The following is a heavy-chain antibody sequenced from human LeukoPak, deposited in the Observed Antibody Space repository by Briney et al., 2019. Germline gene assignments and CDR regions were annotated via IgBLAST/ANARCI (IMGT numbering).Heavy chain of an antibody. J-gene: IGHJ4*02. D-gene: IGHD5/OR15-5a*01. CDR1: GYTFTLYY. Sequence: ASMKVSCKASGYTFTLYYMHWVRQAPGQGLEWMGWINPNSGGTDYAQKFQGRVTMTRDTSFSTAYMELTRLTSDDTAVYYCARFPYSVSLMPFDYWGQGTLVTVSS. CDR2: INPNSGGT. V-gene: IGHV1-2*02. CDR3: ARFPYSVSLMPFDY.